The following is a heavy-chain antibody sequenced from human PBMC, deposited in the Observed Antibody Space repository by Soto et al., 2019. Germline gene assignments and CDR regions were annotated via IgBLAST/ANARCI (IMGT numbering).Heavy chain of an antibody. Sequence: ALVKVSCKASGYTFTSYYMHWVRQAPGQGLEWMGIINPSGGSTSYAQKFQGRVTMTRDTSTSTAYLDLRSLRSDDTAIYYCARDLGGTFYDFWGPGTLVTVSS. V-gene: IGHV1-46*01. D-gene: IGHD1-26*01. J-gene: IGHJ4*02. CDR2: INPSGGST. CDR3: ARDLGGTFYDF. CDR1: GYTFTSYY.